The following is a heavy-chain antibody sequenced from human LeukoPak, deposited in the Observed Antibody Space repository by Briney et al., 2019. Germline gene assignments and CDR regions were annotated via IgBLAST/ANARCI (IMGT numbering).Heavy chain of an antibody. Sequence: SETLSLTCAVYGGSFSGYYWSWIRQPPGKGLEWIGEINHSGSTNYNPSLKSRVTISVDTSKNQFSLKLSSVTAADTAVYYCARRLAGSSWPFDYWGQGTLVTVSS. J-gene: IGHJ4*02. CDR2: INHSGST. CDR3: ARRLAGSSWPFDY. D-gene: IGHD6-13*01. CDR1: GGSFSGYY. V-gene: IGHV4-34*01.